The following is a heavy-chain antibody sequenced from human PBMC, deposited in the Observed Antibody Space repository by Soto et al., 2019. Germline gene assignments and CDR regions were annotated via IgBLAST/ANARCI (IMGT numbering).Heavy chain of an antibody. Sequence: SETLSLTCAVYSGSFSGYYWSWIRQPPGKGLEWIGEINHSGSTNYNPSLKSRVTISVDTSKNQFSLKLTSVTAADTAVYYCAREDSSGDKEYYFDYWGQGTLVTVSS. CDR1: SGSFSGYY. J-gene: IGHJ4*02. CDR3: AREDSSGDKEYYFDY. D-gene: IGHD3-22*01. V-gene: IGHV4-34*01. CDR2: INHSGST.